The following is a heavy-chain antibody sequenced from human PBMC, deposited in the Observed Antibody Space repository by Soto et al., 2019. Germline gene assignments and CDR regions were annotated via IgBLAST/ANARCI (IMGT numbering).Heavy chain of an antibody. CDR2: INHSGST. V-gene: IGHV4-34*01. J-gene: IGHJ4*02. CDR1: GGSFSGYY. CDR3: ARGIFRVVVPAATFDY. D-gene: IGHD2-2*01. Sequence: TLSLTCAVYGGSFSGYYWSWIRQPPGKGLEWIGEINHSGSTNYNPSLKSRVTISVDTSKNQFSLKLSSVTAADTAVYYCARGIFRVVVPAATFDYWGQGTLVTVSS.